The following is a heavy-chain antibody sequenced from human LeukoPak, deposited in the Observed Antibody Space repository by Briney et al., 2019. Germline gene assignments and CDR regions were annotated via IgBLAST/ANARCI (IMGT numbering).Heavy chain of an antibody. CDR3: AKNVDTAVYFDY. V-gene: IGHV3-9*01. CDR1: GFTFDDYA. CDR2: ISWNSGSI. D-gene: IGHD5-18*01. J-gene: IGHJ4*02. Sequence: GGSLRLSCAASGFTFDDYAMHWVRQAPGKGLEWVSSISWNSGSIGYADSVKGRFTISRDNAKNSLYLQMNSLRAEDTALYYCAKNVDTAVYFDYWGQGTLVTVSS.